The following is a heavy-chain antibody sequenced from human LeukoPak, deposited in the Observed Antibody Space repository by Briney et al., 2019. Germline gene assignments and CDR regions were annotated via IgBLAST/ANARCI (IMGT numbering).Heavy chain of an antibody. CDR3: ARDRGKLLEMAMHWFDP. J-gene: IGHJ5*02. CDR1: GYTFTSYY. CDR2: IDPSGGST. D-gene: IGHD5-24*01. V-gene: IGHV1-46*01. Sequence: GASVKVSCKASGYTFTSYYMHWVRQAPGQGLEWMGIIDPSGGSTSYAQKFQGRVTMTRDTSTSTVYMELSSLRSEDTAVYYCARDRGKLLEMAMHWFDPWGQGTLVTVSS.